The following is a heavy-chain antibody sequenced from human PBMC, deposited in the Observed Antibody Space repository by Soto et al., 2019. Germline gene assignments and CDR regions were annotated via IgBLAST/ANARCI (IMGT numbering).Heavy chain of an antibody. J-gene: IGHJ5*02. CDR3: ARDNYYGSGSSNWFDP. D-gene: IGHD3-10*01. Sequence: GGSLRLFCATSGFTFSRYEMNWVRQAPGEGLEWVSYISSSGSTIYYADSVKGRFTISRDNAKNSLYLQMNSLRAEDTAVYYCARDNYYGSGSSNWFDPWGQGTLVTVSS. CDR2: ISSSGSTI. CDR1: GFTFSRYE. V-gene: IGHV3-48*03.